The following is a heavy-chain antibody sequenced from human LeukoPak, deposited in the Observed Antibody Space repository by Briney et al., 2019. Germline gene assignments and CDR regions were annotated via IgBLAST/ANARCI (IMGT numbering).Heavy chain of an antibody. CDR2: LFYTVNT. V-gene: IGHV4-59*01. J-gene: IGHJ3*02. CDR1: GGPIRNYY. CDR3: AREDAFDI. Sequence: SETLSLTRTVSGGPIRNYYWSWIRQSPEKGLEWIVYLFYTVNTKYNPSLESRATISVDMSKHQIFLNLTSVTAADTALYYCAREDAFDIWGPGTMVTVSA.